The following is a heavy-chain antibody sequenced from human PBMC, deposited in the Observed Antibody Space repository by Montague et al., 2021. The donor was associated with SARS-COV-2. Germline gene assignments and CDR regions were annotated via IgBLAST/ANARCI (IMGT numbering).Heavy chain of an antibody. CDR2: ISYDGSNK. CDR3: ARKDYYYGMDA. Sequence: SLRLSCAASGFTFSSYAMHWVRQAPGKGLEWVAVISYDGSNKYYADSVKGRFTISRDNSKNTLYLQMNSLGAEDTAVYCCARKDYYYGMDAWGQGTTVTVSS. J-gene: IGHJ6*02. CDR1: GFTFSSYA. V-gene: IGHV3-30*04.